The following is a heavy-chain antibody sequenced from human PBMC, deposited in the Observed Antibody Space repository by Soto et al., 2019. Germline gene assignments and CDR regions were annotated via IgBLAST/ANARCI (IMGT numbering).Heavy chain of an antibody. V-gene: IGHV3-23*01. Sequence: EAQLLESGRGLVQPGGSLRLYCAASGFTFSSYAMSWVRQAPGKGLEWVSAISGSGGSTYYADSVKGRFTISRDNSKNTLYLQMNSLRAEDTAVYYCAKGYTSVHYYYMDVWGKGTTVTVSS. CDR2: ISGSGGST. J-gene: IGHJ6*03. CDR3: AKGYTSVHYYYMDV. CDR1: GFTFSSYA. D-gene: IGHD3-16*02.